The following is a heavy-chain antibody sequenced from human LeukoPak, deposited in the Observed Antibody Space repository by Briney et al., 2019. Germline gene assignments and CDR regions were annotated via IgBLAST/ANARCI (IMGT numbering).Heavy chain of an antibody. V-gene: IGHV3-74*01. J-gene: IGHJ6*03. D-gene: IGHD3-3*01. Sequence: PGGSLRLSCAASGFTFSSYSMNWVRQAPGKGLVWVSRINTEASSTSYADSVKGRFTISRDNAKNTLYLQMNSLRPEDTAVYYCARGYDRYYMDVWGKGTTVTVSS. CDR2: INTEASST. CDR1: GFTFSSYS. CDR3: ARGYDRYYMDV.